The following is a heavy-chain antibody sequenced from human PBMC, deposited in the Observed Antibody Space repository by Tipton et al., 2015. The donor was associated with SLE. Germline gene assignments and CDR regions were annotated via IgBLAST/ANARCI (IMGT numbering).Heavy chain of an antibody. CDR3: AWVYRKDVYI. V-gene: IGHV4-59*01. Sequence: TLSLTCAVYGSSTSPTLCRRVPRASGLYTSPIRYIYHSWSTNYNPSLKSRVTISVDTSKNQFSLKLSSVTAADTAVYYCAWVYRKDVYIWRQGSLVSV. J-gene: IGHJ3*02. D-gene: IGHD2/OR15-2a*01. CDR2: IYHSWST. CDR1: GSSTSPTL.